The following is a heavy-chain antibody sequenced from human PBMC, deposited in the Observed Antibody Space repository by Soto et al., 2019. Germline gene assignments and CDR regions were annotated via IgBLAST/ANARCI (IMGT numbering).Heavy chain of an antibody. CDR3: AREGEYSYGPFDY. CDR2: IFYCGTT. D-gene: IGHD5-18*01. J-gene: IGHJ4*02. Sequence: SETLSLTCTVSGGSISSGGYYWSWIRQHPGKGLEWIGYIFYCGTTYYNPSLKSRVTISVDTSKNQFSLKLSSVTSADTAVYYCAREGEYSYGPFDYWGQGTLVTVSS. V-gene: IGHV4-31*03. CDR1: GGSISSGGYY.